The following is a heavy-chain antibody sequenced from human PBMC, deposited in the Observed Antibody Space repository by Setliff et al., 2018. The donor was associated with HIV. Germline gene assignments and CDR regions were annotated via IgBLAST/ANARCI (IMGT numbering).Heavy chain of an antibody. CDR2: ISAYNGNT. V-gene: IGHV1-18*01. D-gene: IGHD1-26*01. J-gene: IGHJ3*01. CDR3: ARPLDSGSYPYDAFAF. Sequence: ASVKVSCKASGYTFTSYGISWVRQAPGQGLEWMGWISAYNGNTNYAQKFQGRVTMTTDTSTSTAYMELRSLRSDDTAVYYCARPLDSGSYPYDAFAFWGPGTMVTVSS. CDR1: GYTFTSYG.